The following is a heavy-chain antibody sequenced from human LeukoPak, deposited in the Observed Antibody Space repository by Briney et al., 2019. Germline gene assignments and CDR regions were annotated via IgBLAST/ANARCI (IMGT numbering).Heavy chain of an antibody. V-gene: IGHV7-4-1*02. Sequence: ASVKVSCKASGYTFTTYAMNWVRQAPGQGLEWMGWINTNTGNPTYAQGFTGRFVFSLDTSVSTAYLQISSLKAEDTAVYYCARGDLNDGLYAWLSYWGQGTLITVSS. CDR2: INTNTGNP. CDR3: ARGDLNDGLYAWLSY. CDR1: GYTFTTYA. D-gene: IGHD2-8*02. J-gene: IGHJ4*02.